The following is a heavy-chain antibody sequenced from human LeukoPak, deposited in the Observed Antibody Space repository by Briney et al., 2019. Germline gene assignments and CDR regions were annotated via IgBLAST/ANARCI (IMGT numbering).Heavy chain of an antibody. J-gene: IGHJ3*02. Sequence: GGSLRLSCGASGFTFSTTWMHWVRQAPGKGLVCVSRINSDGTSTVYADSVKGRFTISRDNSKNTLYLQMNSLRAEDTAVYYCAKDSGWFARGGAFDIWGQGTMVTVSS. V-gene: IGHV3-74*01. CDR2: INSDGTST. D-gene: IGHD3-10*01. CDR1: GFTFSTTW. CDR3: AKDSGWFARGGAFDI.